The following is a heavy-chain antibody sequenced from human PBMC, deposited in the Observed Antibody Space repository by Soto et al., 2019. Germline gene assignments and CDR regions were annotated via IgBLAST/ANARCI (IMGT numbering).Heavy chain of an antibody. J-gene: IGHJ4*02. CDR3: ARGVYDFWSGHPKGLDY. Sequence: PAGCVGIGCAASWFTVSGSAMHGVRQASGKRLEWVGRIRSEANSYATAYAVSVKGKFTISRDDSRNTAYLQMNSLKTEDTAVYYCARGVYDFWSGHPKGLDYWGQGTVVTVSS. CDR1: WFTVSGSA. V-gene: IGHV3-73*01. D-gene: IGHD3-3*01. CDR2: IRSEANSYAT.